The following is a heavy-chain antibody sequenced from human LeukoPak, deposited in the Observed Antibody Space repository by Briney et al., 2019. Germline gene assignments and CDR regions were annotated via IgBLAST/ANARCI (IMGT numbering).Heavy chain of an antibody. CDR3: ARTGIDYGDYGLLDY. CDR2: MNPNSGNT. CDR1: GNTFTNYD. Sequence: GASVKVSCKASGNTFTNYDINWVRQATGQGLEWMGWMNPNSGNTGYAQKFQGRVTMTRNTCISTAYMELSSQRSEDTAVYYCARTGIDYGDYGLLDYWGQGSLVTVSS. V-gene: IGHV1-8*01. J-gene: IGHJ4*02. D-gene: IGHD4-17*01.